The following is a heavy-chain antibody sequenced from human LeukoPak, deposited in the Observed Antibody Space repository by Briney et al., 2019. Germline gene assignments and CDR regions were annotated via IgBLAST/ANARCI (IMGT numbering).Heavy chain of an antibody. CDR1: GYTFTSYD. CDR3: ARGLYSNGWYRGEYYFDY. CDR2: MNPNSGNT. J-gene: IGHJ4*02. Sequence: ASVKVSCKASGYTFTSYDINWVRQATGQGLEWMGWMNPNSGNTGYAQKFQGRVTMTRNTSISTAYMELSSLRSEDTAVYYCARGLYSNGWYRGEYYFDYWGQGTLVTVSS. D-gene: IGHD6-19*01. V-gene: IGHV1-8*01.